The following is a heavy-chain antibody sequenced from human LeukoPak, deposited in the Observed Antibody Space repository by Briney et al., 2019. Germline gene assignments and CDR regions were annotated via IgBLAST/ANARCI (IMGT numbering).Heavy chain of an antibody. CDR1: GGSISSSNW. J-gene: IGHJ4*02. D-gene: IGHD6-19*01. V-gene: IGHV4-4*02. CDR3: ASTSGWYGGGFDY. Sequence: SGTLSLTCAVSGGSISSSNWWSWVRQPPGKGLEWIGEIYHSGSTNYNPSLKSRVTISVDKSKNQFSLKLSSVTAADTAVYYCASTSGWYGGGFDYWGQGTLVTVSS. CDR2: IYHSGST.